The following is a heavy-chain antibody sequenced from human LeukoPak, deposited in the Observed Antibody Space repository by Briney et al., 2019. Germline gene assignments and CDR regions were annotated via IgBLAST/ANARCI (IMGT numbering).Heavy chain of an antibody. Sequence: GGSLRLSCAASGFTFSRYSMNWVRQAPGRGQEWVSSISSSSSYIYYADSLKGRLTISRDNAKNSLYLQMNSLRAEDTAVYFCARDRIIYGDYGDAFDIWGQGTMVTVSS. D-gene: IGHD4-17*01. J-gene: IGHJ3*02. CDR2: ISSSSSYI. V-gene: IGHV3-21*01. CDR3: ARDRIIYGDYGDAFDI. CDR1: GFTFSRYS.